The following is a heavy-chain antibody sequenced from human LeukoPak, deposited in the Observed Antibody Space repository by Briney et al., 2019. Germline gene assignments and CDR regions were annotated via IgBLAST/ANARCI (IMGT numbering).Heavy chain of an antibody. Sequence: PGGSLRLSCAASGFTFSSYAMSWVRQAPGKGLEWSSAISGSGGSTYYADSVKGRFTISRDNSKNTLYLQMNSLRAEDTAVYYCAAVDYYDSSGYLTWGQGTLVTVSS. CDR3: AAVDYYDSSGYLT. V-gene: IGHV3-23*01. CDR1: GFTFSSYA. D-gene: IGHD3-22*01. CDR2: ISGSGGST. J-gene: IGHJ4*02.